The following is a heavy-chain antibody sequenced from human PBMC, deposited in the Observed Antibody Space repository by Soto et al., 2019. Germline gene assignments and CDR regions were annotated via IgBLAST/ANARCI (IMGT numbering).Heavy chain of an antibody. CDR3: TRVRLDSSRSSEY. Sequence: EVQLVESGGGLVQPEGSLRLSCAASGFTFSDHYMDWVRQAPGKGLEGVGRIKNKANSYTTEYAAPVEGRFIISRDDSKTSVFLPVNRLKTDVTAVYYCTRVRLDSSRSSEYGGQGLLVTVSS. D-gene: IGHD6-19*01. CDR1: GFTFSDHY. V-gene: IGHV3-72*01. CDR2: IKNKANSYTT. J-gene: IGHJ1*01.